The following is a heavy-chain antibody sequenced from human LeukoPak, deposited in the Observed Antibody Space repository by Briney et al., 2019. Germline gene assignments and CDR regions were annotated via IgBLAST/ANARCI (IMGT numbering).Heavy chain of an antibody. D-gene: IGHD3-10*02. V-gene: IGHV3-23*01. CDR1: GFSFSSHG. CDR3: AELGITMIGGV. CDR2: ISGSGGST. Sequence: GGSLRLSCAASGFSFSSHGMSWVRQAPGKGLEWVSAISGSGGSTYYADSVKGRFTISRDNSKNTLYLQMNSLRAEDTAVYYCAELGITMIGGVWGKGTTVTISS. J-gene: IGHJ6*04.